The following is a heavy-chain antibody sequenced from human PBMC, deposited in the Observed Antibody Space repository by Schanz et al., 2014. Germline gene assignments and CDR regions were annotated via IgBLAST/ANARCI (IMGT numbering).Heavy chain of an antibody. CDR1: GFTFSDYY. CDR2: ISGSATTI. J-gene: IGHJ4*02. CDR3: ARDQASTH. Sequence: QVQLVESGGGLVKPGGSLRLSCAASGFTFSDYYMSWIRQAPGKGLEWVSYISGSATTIYYADSVKGRFTISRDDSKNTLHLQMNSLRSEDTAIYFCARDQASTHWGQGTPVTVSS. V-gene: IGHV3-11*04.